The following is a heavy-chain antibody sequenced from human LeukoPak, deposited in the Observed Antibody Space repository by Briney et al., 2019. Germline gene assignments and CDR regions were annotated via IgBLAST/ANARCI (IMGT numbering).Heavy chain of an antibody. J-gene: IGHJ4*02. D-gene: IGHD4-17*01. CDR2: IYYSGST. V-gene: IGHV4-30-4*01. CDR1: GGSVSSGSYY. Sequence: SETLSLTCTVSGGSVSSGSYYWSWIRQPPGKGLEWIGYIYYSGSTYYNPSPKSRVTISVDTSKNQFSLKLSSVTAADTAVYYCAREKGTTVTPPGFDYWGQGTLVTVSS. CDR3: AREKGTTVTPPGFDY.